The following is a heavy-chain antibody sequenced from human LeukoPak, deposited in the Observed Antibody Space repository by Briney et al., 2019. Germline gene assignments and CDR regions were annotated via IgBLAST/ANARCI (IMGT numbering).Heavy chain of an antibody. CDR3: ARARWSSTGWFLGY. CDR1: GFTFSSYW. Sequence: GESLRLSCAASGFTFSSYWMHWVRQAPGKGLVWVSRVNPQGRGPSYTDSVKGRFTISRDNTKDALHLRMDNLRVEDTAVYYCARARWSSTGWFLGYWGQGTLVTVSS. CDR2: VNPQGRGP. D-gene: IGHD6-19*01. V-gene: IGHV3-74*01. J-gene: IGHJ4*02.